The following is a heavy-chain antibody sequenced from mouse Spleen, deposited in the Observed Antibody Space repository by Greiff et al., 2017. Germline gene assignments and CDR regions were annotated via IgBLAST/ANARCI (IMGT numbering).Heavy chain of an antibody. CDR2: INPNNGGT. CDR1: GYTFTDYY. J-gene: IGHJ3*01. Sequence: EVQLQESGPELVKPGASVKISCKASGYTFTDYYMNWVKQSHGKSLEWIGDINPNNGGTSYNQKFKGKATLTVDKSSSTAYMELRSLTSEDSAVYYCARGGGYPPWFAYWGQGTLVTVSA. D-gene: IGHD2-2*01. V-gene: IGHV1-26*01. CDR3: ARGGGYPPWFAY.